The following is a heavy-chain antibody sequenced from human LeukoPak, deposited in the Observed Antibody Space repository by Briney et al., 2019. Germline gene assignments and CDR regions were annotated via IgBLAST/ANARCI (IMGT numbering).Heavy chain of an antibody. CDR3: AKRRIAMAGTIAFEI. Sequence: GGSLSLSCTASGFLFSSYDVIWVRQAPGRGLEWVSAISGSGGSTYYADSVKGRFTISRDNSKNTLYLQMNSLRAEDTAVYYCAKRRIAMAGTIAFEIWGKGTMVTVSS. CDR2: ISGSGGST. V-gene: IGHV3-23*01. J-gene: IGHJ3*02. CDR1: GFLFSSYD. D-gene: IGHD6-19*01.